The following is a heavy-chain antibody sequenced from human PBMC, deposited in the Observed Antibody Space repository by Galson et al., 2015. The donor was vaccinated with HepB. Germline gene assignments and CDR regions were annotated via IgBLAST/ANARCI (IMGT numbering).Heavy chain of an antibody. CDR1: GFTFSSYA. CDR3: ARDIVVVPAANIGGTFDY. CDR2: ISYDGSNK. V-gene: IGHV3-30-3*01. D-gene: IGHD2-2*01. J-gene: IGHJ4*02. Sequence: CAASGFTFSSYAMHWVRQAPGKGLEWVAVISYDGSNKYYADSVKGRFTISRDNSKNTLYLQMNSLRAEDTAVYYCARDIVVVPAANIGGTFDYWGQGTLVTVSS.